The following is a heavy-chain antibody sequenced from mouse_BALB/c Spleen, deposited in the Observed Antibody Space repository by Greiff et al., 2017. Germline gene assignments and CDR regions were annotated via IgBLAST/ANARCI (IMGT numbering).Heavy chain of an antibody. Sequence: QVHVKQPGAELVKPGASVKLSCKASGYTFTSYWMHWVKQRPGQGLEWIGEINPSNGRTNYNEKFKSKATLTVDKSSSTAYMQLSSLTSEDSAVYYCARGGYDEGYYFDYWGQGTTLTVSA. V-gene: IGHV1S81*02. J-gene: IGHJ2*01. D-gene: IGHD2-2*01. CDR3: ARGGYDEGYYFDY. CDR1: GYTFTSYW. CDR2: INPSNGRT.